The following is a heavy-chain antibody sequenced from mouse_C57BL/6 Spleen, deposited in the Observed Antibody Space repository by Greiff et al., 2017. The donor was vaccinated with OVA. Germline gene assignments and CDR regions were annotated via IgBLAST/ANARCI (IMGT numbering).Heavy chain of an antibody. CDR1: GYTFTSYW. V-gene: IGHV1-69*01. Sequence: VQLQQPGAELVMPGASVKLSCKASGYTFTSYWMHWVKQRPGQGLEWIGEIDPSDSYTNYNQKFKGKSTLTVDKSSSTAYMQLSSLTSEDSAVYYCASGPSGTWFAYWGQGTLVTVSA. J-gene: IGHJ3*01. CDR2: IDPSDSYT. D-gene: IGHD4-1*01. CDR3: ASGPSGTWFAY.